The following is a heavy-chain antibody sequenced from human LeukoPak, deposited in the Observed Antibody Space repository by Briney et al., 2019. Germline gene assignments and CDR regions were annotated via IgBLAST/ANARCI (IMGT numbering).Heavy chain of an antibody. J-gene: IGHJ3*01. CDR2: IKQDGSEK. CDR3: ARGRGNSYV. D-gene: IGHD5-18*01. V-gene: IGHV3-7*01. CDR1: GFTFSTYW. Sequence: GGSLRLSCAASGFTFSTYWMTWVREAPGRGRERVANIKQDGSEKYYVDSVKGRFTISRDNAKNSLYLQMNSLRAEDTAVYYCARGRGNSYVWGQGTMVSVSS.